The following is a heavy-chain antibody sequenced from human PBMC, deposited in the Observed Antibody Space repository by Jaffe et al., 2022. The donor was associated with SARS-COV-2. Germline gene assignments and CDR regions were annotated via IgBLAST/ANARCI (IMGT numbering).Heavy chain of an antibody. J-gene: IGHJ6*02. V-gene: IGHV4-34*01. D-gene: IGHD6-6*01. CDR3: ARRGAIAARLISTSARPPIYGPTRYYYYYGMDV. Sequence: QVQLQQWGAGLLKPSETLSLTCAVYGGSFSGYYWSWIRQPPGKGLEWIGEINHSGSTNYNPSLKSRVTISVDTSKNQFSLKLSSVTAADTAVYYCARRGAIAARLISTSARPPIYGPTRYYYYYGMDVWGQGTTVTVSS. CDR1: GGSFSGYY. CDR2: INHSGST.